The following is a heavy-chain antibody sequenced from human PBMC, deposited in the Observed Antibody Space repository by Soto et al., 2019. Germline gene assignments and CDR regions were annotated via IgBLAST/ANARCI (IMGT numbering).Heavy chain of an antibody. CDR2: INSDGSRT. CDR1: GVTFSSYW. V-gene: IGHV3-74*01. Sequence: EVQLVESGGGLVQPGGSLRFSCAASGVTFSSYWMHWVRQAPGKGLVWVSRINSDGSRTTYADSVKGRFTMSRDNAKNTLYLQMNSLRAEDTAVYYCARALTYYYDIDYWGQGTLVTVSS. D-gene: IGHD3-22*01. J-gene: IGHJ4*02. CDR3: ARALTYYYDIDY.